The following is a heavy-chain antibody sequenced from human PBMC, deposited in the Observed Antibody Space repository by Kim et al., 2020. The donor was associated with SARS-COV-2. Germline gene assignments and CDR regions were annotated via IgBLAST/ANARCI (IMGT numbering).Heavy chain of an antibody. CDR3: ASLTIDYYGMDV. CDR2: IYYSGST. J-gene: IGHJ6*02. V-gene: IGHV4-59*01. Sequence: SETLSLTCTVSGGSISSYYWSWIRQPPGKGLEWIGYIYYSGSTNYNPSLKSRVTISVDTSKNQFSLKLSSVTAADTAVYYCASLTIDYYGMDVWGQGTTGTVSS. CDR1: GGSISSYY. D-gene: IGHD3-3*01.